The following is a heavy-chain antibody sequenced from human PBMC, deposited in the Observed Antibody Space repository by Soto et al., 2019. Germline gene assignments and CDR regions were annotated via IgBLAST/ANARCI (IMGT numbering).Heavy chain of an antibody. D-gene: IGHD3-3*01. CDR1: GFSLSDRV. V-gene: IGHV3-30-3*01. Sequence: QVQLVESGGGVVQPGRSLRLSCAASGFSLSDRVMHWVRQAPGRGLEWVALISYDGSNKYYADSVKGRFTISRDNSKNTLYLQLNSLRAEDTAVYYCARDKRDLRFLEWSYYFDYWGQGTLVTVSS. CDR3: ARDKRDLRFLEWSYYFDY. J-gene: IGHJ4*02. CDR2: ISYDGSNK.